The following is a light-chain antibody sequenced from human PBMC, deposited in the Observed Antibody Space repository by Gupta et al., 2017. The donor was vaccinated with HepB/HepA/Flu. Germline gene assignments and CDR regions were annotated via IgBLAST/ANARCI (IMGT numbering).Light chain of an antibody. CDR2: RTN. J-gene: IGLJ2*01. CDR3: AAWDDSLGGVV. CDR1: SSNIGSNS. Sequence: QSLLPQPPSASGTPGQRVTITCSGSSSNIGSNSVSWYQQLPETAPKLLIYRTNQRPSGVPERFSGSKSGTSASLAISGLRAEDEADYYCAAWDDSLGGVVFAGGTKLTVL. V-gene: IGLV1-47*01.